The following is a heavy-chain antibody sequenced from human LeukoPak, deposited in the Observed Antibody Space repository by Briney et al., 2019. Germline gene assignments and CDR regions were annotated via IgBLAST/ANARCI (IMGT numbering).Heavy chain of an antibody. CDR3: AREGDSYGIDY. D-gene: IGHD5-18*01. CDR2: IIPIFGTA. CDR1: GGTFSSCA. Sequence: ASVKVSCKASGGTFSSCAISWVRQAPGQGLEWMGGIIPIFGTANYAQKFQGRVTITADESTSTAYMELSSLRSEDTAVYYCAREGDSYGIDYWGQGTLVTVSS. V-gene: IGHV1-69*01. J-gene: IGHJ4*02.